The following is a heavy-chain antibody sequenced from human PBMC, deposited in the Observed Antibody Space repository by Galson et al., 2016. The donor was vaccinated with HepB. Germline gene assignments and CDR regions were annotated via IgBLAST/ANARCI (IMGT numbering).Heavy chain of an antibody. CDR3: ARRAYYGAFVGCDV. Sequence: QSGAEVKKPGETLKISCQGSGDTFTTYWIGWVRHVPGKGLEWMGIINPSDSDIRYNPSFEGQVTISADKSISTAYLQWTSLQASDTSIYYCARRAYYGAFVGCDVCGQGKVVTVS. V-gene: IGHV5-51*01. D-gene: IGHD4-17*01. CDR1: GDTFTTYW. CDR2: INPSDSDI. J-gene: IGHJ3*01.